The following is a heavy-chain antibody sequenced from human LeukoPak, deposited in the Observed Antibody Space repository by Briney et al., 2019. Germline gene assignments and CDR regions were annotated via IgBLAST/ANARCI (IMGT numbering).Heavy chain of an antibody. Sequence: SETLSLTCTVSGYSISSGYYWGWIRQPPGKGLEWIGSIYHSGSTYYNPSLKSRVTISVDTSKNQFSLKLSSVTAADTAVYYCASGPAPAWFDPWGQGTLVTVSS. V-gene: IGHV4-38-2*02. CDR1: GYSISSGYY. D-gene: IGHD2-2*01. CDR2: IYHSGST. CDR3: ASGPAPAWFDP. J-gene: IGHJ5*02.